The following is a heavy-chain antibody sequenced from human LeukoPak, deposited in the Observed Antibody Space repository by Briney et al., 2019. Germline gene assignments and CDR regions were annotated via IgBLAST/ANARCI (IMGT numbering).Heavy chain of an antibody. Sequence: GGSLRLSCAASGFTFSSYSMNWVRQAPGKGLEWVSSISSSSSYIYYADSVKGRFTISRDNAKNSLYLQMNSLRAEDTAVYYCARARALWFGELLYLPLNAFDIWGQGTMVTVSS. CDR2: ISSSSSYI. D-gene: IGHD3-10*01. V-gene: IGHV3-21*01. CDR1: GFTFSSYS. J-gene: IGHJ3*02. CDR3: ARARALWFGELLYLPLNAFDI.